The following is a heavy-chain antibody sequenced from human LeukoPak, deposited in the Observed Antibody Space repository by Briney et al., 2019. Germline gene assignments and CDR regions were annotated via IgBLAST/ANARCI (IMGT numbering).Heavy chain of an antibody. CDR3: ARERAYFDFWSGPAY. Sequence: GGSLRLSCAASGFKFSDFWMTWVRQTPGKGLEWVANIKEDGSEEYHVDSVKGRFTISRDNTKSSLFLQMNSLRLEDTAVYYCARERAYFDFWSGPAYWGQGALVTVSS. D-gene: IGHD3-3*01. CDR1: GFKFSDFW. CDR2: IKEDGSEE. V-gene: IGHV3-7*01. J-gene: IGHJ4*02.